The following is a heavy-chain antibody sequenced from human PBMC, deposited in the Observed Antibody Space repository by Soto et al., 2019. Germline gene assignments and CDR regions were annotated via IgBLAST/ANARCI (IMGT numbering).Heavy chain of an antibody. D-gene: IGHD2-2*01. J-gene: IGHJ6*02. Sequence: PGGSLRLSCSASGFTFSSYAMHWVRQAPGKGLEYVSAISSNGGSTYYADSVKGRFTISRDNSKNTLYLQMNSLRAEDTAVYYCAKAGYCNSTSCYGGGLYYYPMDVWGQGTTVTVSS. CDR3: AKAGYCNSTSCYGGGLYYYPMDV. CDR1: GFTFSSYA. CDR2: ISSNGGST. V-gene: IGHV3-64*04.